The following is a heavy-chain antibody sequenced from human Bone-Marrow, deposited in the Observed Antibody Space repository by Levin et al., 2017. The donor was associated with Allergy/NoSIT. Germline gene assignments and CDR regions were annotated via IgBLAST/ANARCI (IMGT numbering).Heavy chain of an antibody. CDR2: IVVDNGNT. D-gene: IGHD3-9*01. V-gene: IGHV1-58*01. J-gene: IGHJ4*02. CDR3: ATTMYYNIFTGFHY. Sequence: SVKVSCKASGSTFTRSAVQWVRQGRGQRLEWIGWIVVDNGNTNCAQKFQERVTLTTDTSTNTAYMELSSLRSEDTAVYYCATTMYYNIFTGFHYWGQGSLVTVSS. CDR1: GSTFTRSA.